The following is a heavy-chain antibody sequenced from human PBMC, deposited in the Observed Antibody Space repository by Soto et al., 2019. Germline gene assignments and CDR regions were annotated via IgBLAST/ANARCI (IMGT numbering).Heavy chain of an antibody. J-gene: IGHJ5*02. Sequence: QVQLQESGPGLVKPSQTLSLTCTVSGGSISSGGYYWSWIRQHPGKGLEWIGYIYYSGSTYYNPSLKSRVTISVDTSKNQFSLKLRSVTAADTAVYYCARDRTQRPGNWFDPWGQGTLVTVSS. D-gene: IGHD2-2*01. CDR3: ARDRTQRPGNWFDP. CDR1: GGSISSGGYY. V-gene: IGHV4-31*03. CDR2: IYYSGST.